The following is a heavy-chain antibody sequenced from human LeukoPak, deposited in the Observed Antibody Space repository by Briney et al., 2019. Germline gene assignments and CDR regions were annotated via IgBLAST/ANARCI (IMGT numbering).Heavy chain of an antibody. CDR2: IYYSGST. Sequence: PSETLSLTCTVSGGSISSGGYSWSWIRQHPGKGLEWIGYIYYSGSTYYNPSLKSRVTISVDTSKNQFSLKLSSVTAADTAVYYCARDGYNWNSGFDYWGQGTLVTVSS. CDR3: ARDGYNWNSGFDY. D-gene: IGHD1-7*01. J-gene: IGHJ4*02. V-gene: IGHV4-31*03. CDR1: GGSISSGGYS.